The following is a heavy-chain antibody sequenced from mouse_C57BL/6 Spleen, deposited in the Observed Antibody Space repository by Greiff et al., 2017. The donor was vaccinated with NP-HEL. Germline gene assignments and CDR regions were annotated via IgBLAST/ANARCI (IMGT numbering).Heavy chain of an antibody. V-gene: IGHV1-61*01. D-gene: IGHD1-1*01. Sequence: QVQLQQSGPELVKPGASVKISCKASGYAFSSSWMNWVKQRPGKGLEWIGNIDPSDSETHYNQKFKDKATLTVDKSSSTAYMQLSSLTSEDSAVYYCARNGSRSYWYFDVWGTGTTVTVSS. CDR1: GYAFSSSW. CDR3: ARNGSRSYWYFDV. J-gene: IGHJ1*03. CDR2: IDPSDSET.